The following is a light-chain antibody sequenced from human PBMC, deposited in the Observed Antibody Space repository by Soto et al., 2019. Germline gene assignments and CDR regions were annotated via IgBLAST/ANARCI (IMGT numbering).Light chain of an antibody. J-gene: IGKJ1*01. CDR2: DAS. CDR1: QSVSSK. Sequence: EIVMTQSPATLSVSPGERATLSCRASQSVSSKLAWYQQEPGQAPRLLIYDASTRATGIPARFSGSGSGTEFTLTIGSLQSEDFAVYYCQQSDSWPRTFGQGTKVDIK. V-gene: IGKV3-15*01. CDR3: QQSDSWPRT.